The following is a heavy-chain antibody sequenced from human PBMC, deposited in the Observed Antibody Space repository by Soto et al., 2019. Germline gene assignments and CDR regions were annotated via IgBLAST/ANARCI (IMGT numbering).Heavy chain of an antibody. V-gene: IGHV4-39*01. J-gene: IGHJ5*02. CDR3: ARHSGYYGSGSYYKVDWFDP. Sequence: ETLSATGPVPGASISSSSSYGGWIRQPPGKGLEWIGTIYYTGSTYYNPSLKSRVTISVDTSKNQFSLKLTSVTAADTAVYYCARHSGYYGSGSYYKVDWFDPWGQGTLVTVSS. CDR1: GASISSSSSY. D-gene: IGHD3-10*01. CDR2: IYYTGST.